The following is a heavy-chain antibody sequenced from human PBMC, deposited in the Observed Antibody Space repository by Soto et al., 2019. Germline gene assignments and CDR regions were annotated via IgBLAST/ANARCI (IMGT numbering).Heavy chain of an antibody. CDR2: INSDGSNT. CDR1: GFTFSSYW. CDR3: TRSGSSPYYYGMDV. D-gene: IGHD6-6*01. V-gene: IGHV3-74*01. J-gene: IGHJ6*02. Sequence: EVQLVESGGGLVQPGGSLRLSCAASGFTFSSYWMHWVRQAPGKGLVWVSRINSDGSNTNYADSVKGRFTISRDNAKNTLYLQMNSLRAEDPAVYYCTRSGSSPYYYGMDVWGQGTTVTVSS.